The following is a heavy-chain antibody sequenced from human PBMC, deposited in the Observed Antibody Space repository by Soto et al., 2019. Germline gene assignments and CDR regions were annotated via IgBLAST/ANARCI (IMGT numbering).Heavy chain of an antibody. V-gene: IGHV1-69*01. Sequence: QVQLVQSGAEVKKPGSSVKVSCKASGGTFSSYAISWVRQAPGQELEWTGGIIPIFGTAYYPQKFQGIVTITADESTSTAYLVYSSLRSDDTAVFYFARVLGYCSGGSCYSGYYIYGMDVWGQGTTVTVSS. J-gene: IGHJ6*02. CDR3: ARVLGYCSGGSCYSGYYIYGMDV. D-gene: IGHD2-15*01. CDR1: GGTFSSYA. CDR2: IIPIFGTA.